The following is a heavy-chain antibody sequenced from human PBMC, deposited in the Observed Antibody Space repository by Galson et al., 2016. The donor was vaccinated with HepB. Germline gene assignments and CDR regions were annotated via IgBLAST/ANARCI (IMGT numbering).Heavy chain of an antibody. CDR3: FDY. J-gene: IGHJ4*02. D-gene: IGHD6-13*01. CDR1: GYIFGTHG. Sequence: SVKVSCKASGYIFGTHGINWVRQAPGQGLEWMGWISGYNGDTRSAQNFQGRVTLTMDTSTSTAYMEMRNLRSGGSWSAYYFDYWGQGTLVTVSS. V-gene: IGHV1-18*01. CDR2: ISGYNGDT.